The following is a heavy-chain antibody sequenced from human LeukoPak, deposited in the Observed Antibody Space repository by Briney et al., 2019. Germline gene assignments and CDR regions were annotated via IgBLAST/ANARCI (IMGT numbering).Heavy chain of an antibody. CDR2: INHSGST. CDR3: ARGFSRIVVVPAAITYAFDI. D-gene: IGHD2-2*02. J-gene: IGHJ3*02. Sequence: PSETLSLTCAVYGGSFSGYYWSWIRQPPGKGLEWIGEINHSGSTNYNPSLKSRVTISVDTSKNQFSLKLSSVTAADTAVYYCARGFSRIVVVPAAITYAFDIWGQGTMVTVSS. V-gene: IGHV4-34*01. CDR1: GGSFSGYY.